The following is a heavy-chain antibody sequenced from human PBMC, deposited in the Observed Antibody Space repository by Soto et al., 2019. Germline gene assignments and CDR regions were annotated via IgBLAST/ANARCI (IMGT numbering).Heavy chain of an antibody. V-gene: IGHV2-5*01. CDR1: GFSLSTFGMG. CDR2: IYWNDDK. CDR3: VNSPDRSPSDY. Sequence: ITLKESGPTLVKPTQTLTLTCTFSGFSLSTFGMGVGWIRQPPGKALEWLALIYWNDDKRYSPSLNIRLTIAKDTSKNLVVLTLTNVNPVDAATYYCVNSPDRSPSDYWGQGTLVTASS. J-gene: IGHJ4*02.